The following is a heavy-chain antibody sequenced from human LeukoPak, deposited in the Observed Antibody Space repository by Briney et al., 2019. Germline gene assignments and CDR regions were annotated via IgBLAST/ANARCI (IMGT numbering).Heavy chain of an antibody. CDR3: ARDNWNYGSSMDV. Sequence: SETLSLTCSVSGGSISSYYWSWIRQPPGKGLGWIGYIYYSGSTNYNPSLKSRVTISVDTSKNQFSLKLSSVTAADTAVYYCARDNWNYGSSMDVWGQGTTVTVSS. J-gene: IGHJ6*02. CDR1: GGSISSYY. CDR2: IYYSGST. D-gene: IGHD1-7*01. V-gene: IGHV4-59*01.